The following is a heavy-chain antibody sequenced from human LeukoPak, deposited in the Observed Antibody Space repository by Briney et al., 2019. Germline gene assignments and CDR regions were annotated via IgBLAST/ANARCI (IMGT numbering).Heavy chain of an antibody. V-gene: IGHV3-53*04. CDR1: GFTVSNNS. J-gene: IGHJ5*02. CDR2: IYSGGGT. D-gene: IGHD6-13*01. Sequence: GGSLRLSCSASGFTVSNNSMSWVRQAPGKGLEWVSIIYSGGGTNYADSVKGQFTISRNNSKNTLYLQMSSLRPDDTAVYYCARGLQQQLGWFDPWGQGTLVTVSS. CDR3: ARGLQQQLGWFDP.